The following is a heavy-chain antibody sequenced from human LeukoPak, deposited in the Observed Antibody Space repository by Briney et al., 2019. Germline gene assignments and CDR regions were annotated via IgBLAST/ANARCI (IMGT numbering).Heavy chain of an antibody. CDR2: ISGSGGST. CDR3: AKNGEYQLLYPYYFDY. CDR1: GFTFSSYA. V-gene: IGHV3-23*01. D-gene: IGHD2-2*02. Sequence: GGSLRLSCAASGFTFSSYAMSWVRQAPGKGLEWVSAISGSGGSTYYADSVKGRFTISRGNSKNTLYLQMNSLRAEDTAVYYCAKNGEYQLLYPYYFDYWGQGTLVTVSS. J-gene: IGHJ4*02.